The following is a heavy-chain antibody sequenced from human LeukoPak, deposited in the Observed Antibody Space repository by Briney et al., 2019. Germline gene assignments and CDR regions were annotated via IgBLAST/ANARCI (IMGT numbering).Heavy chain of an antibody. CDR1: GYTFTSYA. CDR3: ARTGDYGDYEKYFQH. J-gene: IGHJ1*01. D-gene: IGHD4-17*01. CDR2: INPNSGGT. Sequence: ASVKVSCKASGYTFTSYAMHWVRQAPGQRLEWMGWINPNSGGTNYAQKFQGWVTMTRDTSISTAYMELSRLRSDDTAVYYCARTGDYGDYEKYFQHWGQGTLVTVSS. V-gene: IGHV1-2*04.